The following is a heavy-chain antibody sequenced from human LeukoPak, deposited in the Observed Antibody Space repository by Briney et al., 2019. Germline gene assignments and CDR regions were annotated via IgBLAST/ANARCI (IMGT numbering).Heavy chain of an antibody. J-gene: IGHJ6*02. CDR2: ISAYNGNT. Sequence: ASVKVSCKASGYTFTSYGISWVRQAPGQGLEWMGWISAYNGNTNYAQKLQGRVTMTTDTSTSTAYMELRSLSSDDTAVVYCGRERADYDILNGFHLWLKHYYYGMDVWGQGTTVTVSS. CDR3: GRERADYDILNGFHLWLKHYYYGMDV. CDR1: GYTFTSYG. D-gene: IGHD3-9*01. V-gene: IGHV1-18*01.